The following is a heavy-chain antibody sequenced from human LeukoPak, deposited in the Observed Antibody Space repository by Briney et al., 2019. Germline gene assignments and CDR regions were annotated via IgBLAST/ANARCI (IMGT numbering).Heavy chain of an antibody. Sequence: GGSLRLSCAASGFTFSSYAMSWVRQAPGKGLEWVSAISGGGGSTYYADSVKGRFTISRDNSKNTLYLQMNSLRAEDTAVYYCAEGGDYYDSSGYLDYWGQGTLVTVSS. D-gene: IGHD3-22*01. V-gene: IGHV3-23*01. CDR2: ISGGGGST. CDR1: GFTFSSYA. CDR3: AEGGDYYDSSGYLDY. J-gene: IGHJ4*02.